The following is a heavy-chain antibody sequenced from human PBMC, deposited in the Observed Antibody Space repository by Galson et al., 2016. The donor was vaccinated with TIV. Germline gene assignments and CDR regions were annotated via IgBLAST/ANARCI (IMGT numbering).Heavy chain of an antibody. CDR2: IWYEGINK. J-gene: IGHJ5*02. V-gene: IGHV3-33*01. CDR1: GFSFSRYG. Sequence: SLRLSCAASGFSFSRYGMHWVRQAPGKGLEWVALIWYEGINKDYADSVKGRFTVTRDNSKSTVYLQMNSLRAEDTAIYCCARIQGDSSGWFDVGGQGTQVTVSS. D-gene: IGHD6-19*01. CDR3: ARIQGDSSGWFDV.